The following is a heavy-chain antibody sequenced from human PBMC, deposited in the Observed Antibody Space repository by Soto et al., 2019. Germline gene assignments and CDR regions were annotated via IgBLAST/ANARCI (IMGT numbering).Heavy chain of an antibody. CDR1: GDSISSYY. Sequence: QVQLQESGPGLVKPSETLSLTCAVSGDSISSYYCMWIRQPPGKGLESIGYLYYGRSANYNPSLKGRVTLSGDTSTSQCSLTLSSMPAADTAVYYCALRSMAVVPEYWGQGTLVTVSS. CDR2: LYYGRSA. CDR3: ALRSMAVVPEY. V-gene: IGHV4-59*01. D-gene: IGHD3-22*01. J-gene: IGHJ4*02.